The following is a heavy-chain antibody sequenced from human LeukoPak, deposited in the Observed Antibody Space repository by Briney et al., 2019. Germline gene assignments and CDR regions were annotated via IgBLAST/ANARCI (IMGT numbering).Heavy chain of an antibody. CDR2: ISYDGSNK. CDR3: AREVDQLLSRHFGY. V-gene: IGHV3-30*01. J-gene: IGHJ4*02. Sequence: GGSLRLSCAASGFTFSSYAMHWVRQAPGKGLEWVAVISYDGSNKYYADSVRGRFTISRDNSKNTLYLQMNSLRAEDTAVYYCAREVDQLLSRHFGYWGQGTLVTVSS. D-gene: IGHD2-2*01. CDR1: GFTFSSYA.